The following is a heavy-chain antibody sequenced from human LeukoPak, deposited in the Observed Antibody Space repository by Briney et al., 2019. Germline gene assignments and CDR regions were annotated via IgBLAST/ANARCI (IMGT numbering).Heavy chain of an antibody. CDR1: GGTFSSYA. CDR3: ARGIDRQIDY. D-gene: IGHD3-16*02. CDR2: IIPILGIA. J-gene: IGHJ4*02. V-gene: IGHV1-69*04. Sequence: ASVKVSCKSSGGTFSSYAITWVRQAPGQGLEWMGRIIPILGIANYAQKFQGRVTITADKSTSTAYMELSSLRSECTAVYYCARGIDRQIDYWGQGTLVTVSS.